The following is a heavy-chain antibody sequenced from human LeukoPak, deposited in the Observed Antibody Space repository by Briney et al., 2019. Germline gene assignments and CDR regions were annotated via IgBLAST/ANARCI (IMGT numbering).Heavy chain of an antibody. V-gene: IGHV4-4*07. Sequence: SETLSLTCNVSGASISGYYWSWIRQPAGKGLEWIGRIYTSGSTNYNPSLKSRVTMSVDTSKNQFSLKLSSTTAADTAVYYCARARYGDYDETFDYWGQGTLVTVSS. D-gene: IGHD4-17*01. J-gene: IGHJ4*02. CDR3: ARARYGDYDETFDY. CDR1: GASISGYY. CDR2: IYTSGST.